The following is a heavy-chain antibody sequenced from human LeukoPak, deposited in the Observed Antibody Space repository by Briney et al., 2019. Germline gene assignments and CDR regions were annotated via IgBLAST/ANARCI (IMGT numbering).Heavy chain of an antibody. CDR1: GFTFSSYG. J-gene: IGHJ1*01. V-gene: IGHV3-30*18. CDR2: ISYDGSDK. Sequence: GGSLRLSCAASGFTFSSYGMHWVRQAPGKGLEWVAVISYDGSDKYYADSVKGRFTISRDNSKNTLYLQLYSLRAEDTAVYYCAQDRYASGPGDFQHWGQGTLVTVSS. D-gene: IGHD6-19*01. CDR3: AQDRYASGPGDFQH.